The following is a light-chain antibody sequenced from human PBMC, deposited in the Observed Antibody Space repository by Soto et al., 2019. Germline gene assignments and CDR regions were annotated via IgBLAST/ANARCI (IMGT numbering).Light chain of an antibody. CDR3: QRTYGPPFT. V-gene: IGKV3D-15*01. J-gene: IGKJ3*01. CDR1: QSVSSN. Sequence: EIVMTQSPATLSVSPGERATLSCRASQSVSSNLAWYQQKPGQAPRLLIYDTSTRATGIPVRFSGSGFGTEFTLTISSLQPEDFATYYCQRTYGPPFTFGPGTKVDIK. CDR2: DTS.